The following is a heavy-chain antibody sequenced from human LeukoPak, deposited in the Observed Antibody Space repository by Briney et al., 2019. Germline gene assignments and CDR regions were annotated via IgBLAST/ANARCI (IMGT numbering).Heavy chain of an antibody. CDR1: GFTFSSYG. V-gene: IGHV3-33*06. J-gene: IGHJ1*01. CDR2: IWYDGSNK. CDR3: AKDLSSHYYDSSGSPRSEYFQH. D-gene: IGHD3-22*01. Sequence: GGSLRLSCAASGFTFSSYGMHWVRQAPGKGLEWVAVIWYDGSNKYYADSVKGRFTISRDNSKNTLYLQMNSLRAEDTAVYYCAKDLSSHYYDSSGSPRSEYFQHWGQGTLVTVSS.